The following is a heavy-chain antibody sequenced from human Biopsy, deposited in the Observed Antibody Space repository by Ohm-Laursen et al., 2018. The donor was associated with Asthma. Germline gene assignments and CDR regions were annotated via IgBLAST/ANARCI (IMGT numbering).Heavy chain of an antibody. CDR3: ARESGQDSGGTGAFDR. J-gene: IGHJ3*02. V-gene: IGHV3-30-3*01. CDR1: GFTFRSYA. Sequence: SLRLSCTASGFTFRSYAMHWVRQAPGKGLEWVAVGGSYYDGGLKYYADSVNGRFTVSRDDSKNTLYLQMNSLRPDDTAVYYCARESGQDSGGTGAFDRWGQGIMVAVSS. D-gene: IGHD4-23*01. CDR2: GGSYYDGGLK.